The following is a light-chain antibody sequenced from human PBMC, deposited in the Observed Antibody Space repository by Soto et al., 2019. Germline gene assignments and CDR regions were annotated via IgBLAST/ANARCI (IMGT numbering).Light chain of an antibody. J-gene: IGKJ4*01. CDR1: QTISTN. CDR3: QQSYSDPPT. Sequence: DIQMTQSPSSLSAAVGDIVTVTCRASQTISTNLNWYQQKPGKAPNLLISAASSLQSGVPSRFSGSGSGTEFTLTISALQPDDFATYYCQQSYSDPPTFGGGTKVEI. CDR2: AAS. V-gene: IGKV1-39*01.